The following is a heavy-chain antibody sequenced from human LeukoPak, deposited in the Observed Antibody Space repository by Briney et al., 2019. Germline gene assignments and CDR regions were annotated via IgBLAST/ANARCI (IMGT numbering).Heavy chain of an antibody. D-gene: IGHD6-13*01. CDR1: GFTFSNYW. CDR2: IKEAGSEK. V-gene: IGHV3-7*01. J-gene: IGHJ4*02. CDR3: ASGSSSWYRRGYFDY. Sequence: PGGSLRLSCAASGFTFSNYWMSWVRQAPGKGLEFMANIKEAGSEKYYVDSVKGRFTISRDNDKNSVHLQMNNLRAEDTAVYYCASGSSSWYRRGYFDYWGQGTLVTVSS.